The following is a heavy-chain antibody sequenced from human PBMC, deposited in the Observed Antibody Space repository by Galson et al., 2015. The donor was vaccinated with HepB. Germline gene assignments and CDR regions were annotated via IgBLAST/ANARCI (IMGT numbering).Heavy chain of an antibody. CDR2: IIPIFGTA. V-gene: IGHV1-69*06. Sequence: SVKVSCKASGGTFSSYAISWVRQAPGQGLEWMGGIIPIFGTANYAQKFQGRVTITADKSTSTAYMELSSLRSEDTAVYYCARGNEGSSGWYQVDYWGQGTLVTVSS. J-gene: IGHJ4*02. D-gene: IGHD6-19*01. CDR1: GGTFSSYA. CDR3: ARGNEGSSGWYQVDY.